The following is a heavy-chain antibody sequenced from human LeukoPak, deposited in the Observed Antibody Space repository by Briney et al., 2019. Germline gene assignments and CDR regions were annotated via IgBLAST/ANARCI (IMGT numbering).Heavy chain of an antibody. J-gene: IGHJ4*02. CDR2: IYTSGST. Sequence: SETLSLTCTLSAGSISSGSYYWSWIRQPAGKGLEWIGRIYTSGSTHYNPSPKSRVTISVDTAKNQCSLKLSFVTAADTAVYYCARVYGDYVDYWGQGTLVTVSS. D-gene: IGHD4-17*01. CDR3: ARVYGDYVDY. CDR1: AGSISSGSYY. V-gene: IGHV4-61*02.